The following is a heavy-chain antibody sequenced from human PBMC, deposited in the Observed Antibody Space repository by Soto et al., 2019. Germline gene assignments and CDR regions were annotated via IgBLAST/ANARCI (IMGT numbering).Heavy chain of an antibody. D-gene: IGHD3-9*01. CDR3: AKGRYFDWLLEDYFDY. CDR1: GFTFSSYA. CDR2: ISGSGGST. J-gene: IGHJ4*02. Sequence: GGSLRLSCAASGFTFSSYAMSWVRQAPGKGPEWVSAISGSGGSTYYADSVKGRFTISRDNSKNTLYLQMNSLRAEDTAVYYCAKGRYFDWLLEDYFDYWGQGTLVTVPQ. V-gene: IGHV3-23*01.